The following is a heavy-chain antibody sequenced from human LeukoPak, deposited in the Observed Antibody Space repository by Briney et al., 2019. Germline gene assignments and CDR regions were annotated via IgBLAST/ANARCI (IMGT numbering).Heavy chain of an antibody. V-gene: IGHV1-24*01. J-gene: IGHJ3*02. CDR1: GYTLTELS. CDR3: ATTWRLRWQRGAFDI. CDR2: FDPEDGET. Sequence: ASVEVSCTVSGYTLTELSMHWVRQAPGKGLEWMGGFDPEDGETIYAQKFQGRVTMTEDTSTDTAYMELSSLRSEDTAVYYCATTWRLRWQRGAFDIWGQGTMVTVSS. D-gene: IGHD4-23*01.